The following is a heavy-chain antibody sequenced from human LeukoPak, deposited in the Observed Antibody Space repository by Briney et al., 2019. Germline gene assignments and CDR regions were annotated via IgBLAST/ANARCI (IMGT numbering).Heavy chain of an antibody. J-gene: IGHJ4*02. CDR2: INHSGGT. Sequence: SETLSLTCAVYGGSFSGYYWSWIRQPPGKGLEWIGEINHSGGTNYNPSLKSRVTISVDTSKNQFSLKLSSVTAADTAVYYCARGRKGRGYSYGTDYWGQGTLVTVSS. D-gene: IGHD5-18*01. V-gene: IGHV4-34*01. CDR3: ARGRKGRGYSYGTDY. CDR1: GGSFSGYY.